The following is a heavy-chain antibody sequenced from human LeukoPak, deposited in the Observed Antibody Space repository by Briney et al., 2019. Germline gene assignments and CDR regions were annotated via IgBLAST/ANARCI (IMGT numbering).Heavy chain of an antibody. CDR3: ARALQPGVYAFDI. CDR1: GVSISSYY. J-gene: IGHJ3*02. D-gene: IGHD6-13*01. CDR2: IYYSGST. V-gene: IGHV4-59*01. Sequence: SETLSLTCTVYGVSISSYYWTWIRQPPGEGLEWIGYIYYSGSTNYNPSLKSRVTISVDTSKNQFSLKLSSVTAADTAVYYCARALQPGVYAFDIWGQGTMVTVSS.